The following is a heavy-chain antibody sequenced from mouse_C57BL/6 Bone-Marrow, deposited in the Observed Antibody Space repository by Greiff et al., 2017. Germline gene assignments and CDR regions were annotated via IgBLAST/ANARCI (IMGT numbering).Heavy chain of an antibody. D-gene: IGHD1-1*01. CDR2: IHPNSGST. J-gene: IGHJ3*01. Sequence: QVQLQQPGAELVKPGASVKLSCKASGYTFTSYWMHWVKQRPGQGLAWIGMIHPNSGSTNYNEKFKSKATLTVDKSSSTAYMQLSSLTSEDSAVYYCARGDLRAWFAYWGQGTLVTVSA. V-gene: IGHV1-64*01. CDR1: GYTFTSYW. CDR3: ARGDLRAWFAY.